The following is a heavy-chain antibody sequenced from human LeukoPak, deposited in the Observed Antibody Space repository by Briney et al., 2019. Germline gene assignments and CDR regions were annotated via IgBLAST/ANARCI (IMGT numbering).Heavy chain of an antibody. Sequence: NTSETLSLTCAVYGGSFSGYYWSWIRQPPGKGLEWIGEINHSGSTNYNPSLKSRVTISVDTSKNQFSLKLSSVTAADTAVYYCAAGYSSSWSSGSDAFDIWGRGTMVTVSS. J-gene: IGHJ3*02. V-gene: IGHV4-34*01. D-gene: IGHD6-13*01. CDR2: INHSGST. CDR1: GGSFSGYY. CDR3: AAGYSSSWSSGSDAFDI.